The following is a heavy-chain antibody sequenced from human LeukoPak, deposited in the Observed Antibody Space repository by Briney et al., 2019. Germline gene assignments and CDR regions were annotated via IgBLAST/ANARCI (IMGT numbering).Heavy chain of an antibody. Sequence: GASVKVSCKASGYTFTSYGISWVRQAPGQGLEWMGWISAYNGNTNYAQKLQGRVTMTTDTSTSTAYMELRSLRSDDTAVYYCARDSDIVVVPAAFDRLIQENNWFDPWGQGTLVTVSS. V-gene: IGHV1-18*01. CDR1: GYTFTSYG. CDR2: ISAYNGNT. D-gene: IGHD2-2*01. J-gene: IGHJ5*02. CDR3: ARDSDIVVVPAAFDRLIQENNWFDP.